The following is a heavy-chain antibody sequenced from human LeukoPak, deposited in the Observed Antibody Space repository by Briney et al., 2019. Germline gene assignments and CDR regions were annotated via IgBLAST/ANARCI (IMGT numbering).Heavy chain of an antibody. J-gene: IGHJ3*02. CDR2: TRNKANSYTT. Sequence: AGTLRLSCAASGFTFSDHFMDWARQAPGKGLEWVGRTRNKANSYTTEYAASVKGRFTISRDDSKNSLSLQMNNLKTEDTAVYYWARDGNIAVAGMAFDIWGQGTMVTVSS. D-gene: IGHD6-19*01. V-gene: IGHV3-72*01. CDR3: ARDGNIAVAGMAFDI. CDR1: GFTFSDHF.